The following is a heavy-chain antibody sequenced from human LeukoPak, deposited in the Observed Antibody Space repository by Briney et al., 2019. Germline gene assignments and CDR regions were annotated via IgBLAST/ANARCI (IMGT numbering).Heavy chain of an antibody. D-gene: IGHD6-19*01. Sequence: GGSLRLSCAASGFTFSSYAMSWVRQAPGKGLEWVSAISGSSGSTYYADSVKGRFTISRDNSKNTLYLQMNSLRAEDTAVYYCALPPGIAVAGTDYWGQGTLVTVSS. CDR3: ALPPGIAVAGTDY. J-gene: IGHJ4*02. CDR2: ISGSSGST. V-gene: IGHV3-23*01. CDR1: GFTFSSYA.